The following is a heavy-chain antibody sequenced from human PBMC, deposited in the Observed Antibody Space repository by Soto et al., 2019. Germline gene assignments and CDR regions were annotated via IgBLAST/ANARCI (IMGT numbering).Heavy chain of an antibody. V-gene: IGHV4-34*01. D-gene: IGHD1-26*01. CDR2: INHSGGT. CDR3: ARGLGNYYYYGMDV. J-gene: IGHJ6*02. CDR1: GGSFSGYY. Sequence: SETLSLTCAVYGGSFSGYYWSWIRQPPGKGLEWIGEINHSGGTNYNPSLKSRVTISVDTSKNQFSLKLSSVTAADTAVYYCARGLGNYYYYGMDVWGQGTTVTVSS.